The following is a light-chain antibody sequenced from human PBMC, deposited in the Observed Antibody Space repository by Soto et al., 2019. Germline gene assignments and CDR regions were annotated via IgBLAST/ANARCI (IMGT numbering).Light chain of an antibody. CDR3: QQNKMYPIT. CDR2: GAS. V-gene: IGKV1-16*02. Sequence: DTQMTQSPSSLSSSVGDRFTMTCRASQDISTSLVWFQQKPGKAPNPLIYGASRLQNGVPSKFSGSGAGTDFTLSISSLQPEDFATYFCQQNKMYPITFGQGTRLEI. J-gene: IGKJ5*01. CDR1: QDISTS.